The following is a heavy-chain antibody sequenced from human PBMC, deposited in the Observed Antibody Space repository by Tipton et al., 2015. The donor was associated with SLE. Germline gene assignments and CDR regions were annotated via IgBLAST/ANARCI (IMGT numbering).Heavy chain of an antibody. CDR2: INHSGST. J-gene: IGHJ4*02. Sequence: LRLSCAVYGGSFSGYYWSWIRQSPGKGLEWIGDINHSGSTNYNPSLKSRVSFSIDTSKNQFSLKLNSVTAADTAVYYCARRHYSGPFDNWGQGTLVTVST. V-gene: IGHV4-34*01. D-gene: IGHD5-12*01. CDR3: ARRHYSGPFDN. CDR1: GGSFSGYY.